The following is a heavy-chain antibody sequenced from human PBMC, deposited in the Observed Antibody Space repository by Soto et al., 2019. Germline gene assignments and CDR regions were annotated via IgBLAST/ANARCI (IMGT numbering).Heavy chain of an antibody. J-gene: IGHJ4*02. D-gene: IGHD6-19*01. CDR2: IRSKAYGGTT. CDR3: TRVGEGRGWSYYFDY. CDR1: GFTFGDYA. Sequence: GGSLRLSCTASGFTFGDYAMSWVRQAPGKGLEWVGFIRSKAYGGTTEYAASVKGRFTISRDDSKSIAYLQMNSLKTEDTAVYYCTRVGEGRGWSYYFDYWGQGTLVSVSS. V-gene: IGHV3-49*04.